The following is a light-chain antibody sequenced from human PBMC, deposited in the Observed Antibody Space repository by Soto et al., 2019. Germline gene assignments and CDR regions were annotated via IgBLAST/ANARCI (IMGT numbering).Light chain of an antibody. CDR3: QQLYSYPLT. V-gene: IGKV1-9*01. J-gene: IGKJ1*01. CDR1: QGMSSY. Sequence: DIQLTQSPSFLSASVGDRVIITCRASQGMSSYLAWYQQKPGNVPNLLIYAASTLQSGVPSRFSGSGSGTEFTLTISSLQPEDCATYYCQQLYSYPLTFGQGTKVEIK. CDR2: AAS.